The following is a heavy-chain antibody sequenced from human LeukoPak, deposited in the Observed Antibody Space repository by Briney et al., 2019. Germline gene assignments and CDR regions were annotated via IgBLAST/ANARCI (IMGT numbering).Heavy chain of an antibody. Sequence: PGGSLRLSCAASGFTFSSYEMNWVRQAPGKGLEWVSYIGSSNSYTNYADSVKGRFTISRDNAKNSLYLQMNSLRAEDTAVYYCARAQSGSYYGAFDIWGQGTMVTVSS. CDR2: IGSSNSYT. V-gene: IGHV3-21*05. CDR1: GFTFSSYE. CDR3: ARAQSGSYYGAFDI. J-gene: IGHJ3*02. D-gene: IGHD1-26*01.